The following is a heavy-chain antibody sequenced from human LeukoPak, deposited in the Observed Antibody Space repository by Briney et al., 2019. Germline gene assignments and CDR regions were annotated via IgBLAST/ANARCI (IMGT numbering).Heavy chain of an antibody. CDR2: IYYSGIT. D-gene: IGHD1-26*01. Sequence: NPSETLSLTCTVSGGSISSGDCYWSWMRQPPGKGLEWIGYIYYSGITYYNPSLKSRVAISVDTSKNQFSLKLRFVTAADTAVYYCASPGVGASSSDFDYWGQGTLVTVFS. CDR3: ASPGVGASSSDFDY. CDR1: GGSISSGDCY. J-gene: IGHJ4*02. V-gene: IGHV4-30-4*08.